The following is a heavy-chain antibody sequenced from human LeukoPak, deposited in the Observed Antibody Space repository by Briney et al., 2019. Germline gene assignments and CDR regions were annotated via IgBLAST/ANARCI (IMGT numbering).Heavy chain of an antibody. D-gene: IGHD6-13*01. J-gene: IGHJ6*03. V-gene: IGHV3-11*04. CDR2: ISSSGSNI. CDR3: ARDIGSLVYYYMDV. CDR1: GFSFSDYY. Sequence: GGSLRLSCAASGFSFSDYYMSWIRQAPGKGLEWISYISSSGSNIYADSVKGRFTISRDNAKNSLYLQMNSLRAEDTAVYYCARDIGSLVYYYMDVWGKGTTVTVSS.